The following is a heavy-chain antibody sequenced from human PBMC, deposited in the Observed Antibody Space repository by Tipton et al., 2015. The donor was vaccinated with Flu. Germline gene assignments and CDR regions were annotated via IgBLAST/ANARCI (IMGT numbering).Heavy chain of an antibody. D-gene: IGHD6-19*01. CDR1: GGSLSGYY. Sequence: TLSLTCNVSGGSLSGYYWSWIRQPAGRGLEWIGRIYTSGNTNYSPSLKSRVTTSVDTSKNQFSLKLSSMTAADTAVYYCARGQGNSGWRYFDYWGQGTLVTVSS. CDR3: ARGQGNSGWRYFDY. V-gene: IGHV4-4*07. J-gene: IGHJ4*02. CDR2: IYTSGNT.